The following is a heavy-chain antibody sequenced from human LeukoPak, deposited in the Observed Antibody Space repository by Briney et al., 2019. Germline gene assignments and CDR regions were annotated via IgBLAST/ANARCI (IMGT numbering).Heavy chain of an antibody. D-gene: IGHD3-10*01. Sequence: GGSLRLSCAASGFTFDDYGMSWVRQPPGKGLEWVSGINLNGGSTGYADSVKGRVTISRDNAKNSLYLQMNSLRAEDTALYYCAREDYYGSGSPTLFDYWGQGTLVTVSS. CDR1: GFTFDDYG. V-gene: IGHV3-20*04. J-gene: IGHJ4*02. CDR3: AREDYYGSGSPTLFDY. CDR2: INLNGGST.